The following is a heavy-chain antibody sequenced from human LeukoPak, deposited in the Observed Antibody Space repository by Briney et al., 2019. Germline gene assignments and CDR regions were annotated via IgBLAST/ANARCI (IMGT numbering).Heavy chain of an antibody. CDR3: AKGGAIAVAGPADY. V-gene: IGHV3-9*01. J-gene: IGHJ4*02. CDR1: GFIFDDYA. D-gene: IGHD6-19*01. Sequence: GGSLRLSCAASGFIFDDYAIHWVRQAPGKGLEWVSGISWNSGSIGYADSVKGRFTISRDNAKNSLYQQMNSLRAEDTALYYCAKGGAIAVAGPADYWGQGTLVTVSS. CDR2: ISWNSGSI.